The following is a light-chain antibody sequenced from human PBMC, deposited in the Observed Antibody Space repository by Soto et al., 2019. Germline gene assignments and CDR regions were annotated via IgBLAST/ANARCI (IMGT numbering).Light chain of an antibody. CDR3: QQYDTSPPMYT. Sequence: IVMTHSPSSLSLYQGVRGTLSYRAIQSVSSYLAWYQQKPGQAPRLLIFDASNRATGIPARFSGSGSGTDFTLTISRLEPEEFAVYYGQQYDTSPPMYTFGQGTKVDIK. V-gene: IGKV3-20*01. J-gene: IGKJ2*01. CDR2: DAS. CDR1: QSVSSY.